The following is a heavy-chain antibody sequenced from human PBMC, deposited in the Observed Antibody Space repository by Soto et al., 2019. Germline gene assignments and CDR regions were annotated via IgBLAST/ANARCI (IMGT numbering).Heavy chain of an antibody. CDR3: VGEYYETTDYDKID. V-gene: IGHV4-61*03. J-gene: IGHJ4*01. D-gene: IGHD3-16*01. CDR2: IYYSWST. CDR1: GGSVSSSAHH. Sequence: QVQLQESGPGLVKPSETLSLTCTVSGGSVSSSAHHWSWIRQPPGKGLEWIGYIYYSWSTNYNPSLKSLVVISMDRSSNLFSLWVSSVAAAHTAIYYCVGEYYETTDYDKIDRGHGTVVAVSA.